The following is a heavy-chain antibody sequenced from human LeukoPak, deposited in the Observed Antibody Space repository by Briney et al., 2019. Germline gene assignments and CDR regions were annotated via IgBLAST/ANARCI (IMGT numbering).Heavy chain of an antibody. V-gene: IGHV3-23*01. CDR3: ARELVSLGTGYFDL. CDR1: GFTFNNYE. J-gene: IGHJ2*01. Sequence: GGSLRLSCAASGFTFNNYELNWVRQAPGKGLEWVSGITGSSTWTYYADSVRGRFTISRDNSKNTLHLQMNNLTADDTAIYYCARELVSLGTGYFDLWGRGTLVTVSS. CDR2: ITGSSTWT. D-gene: IGHD7-27*01.